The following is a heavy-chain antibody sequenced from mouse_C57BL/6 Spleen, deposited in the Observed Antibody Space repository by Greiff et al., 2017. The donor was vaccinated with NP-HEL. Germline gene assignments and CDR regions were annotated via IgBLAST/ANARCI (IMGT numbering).Heavy chain of an antibody. CDR3: AGDYDVERFAY. J-gene: IGHJ3*01. D-gene: IGHD2-4*01. V-gene: IGHV5-17*01. CDR2: ISSGSSTI. CDR1: GFTFSDYG. Sequence: DVHLVESGGGLVKPGGSLKLSCAASGFTFSDYGMHWVRQAPEKGLEWVAYISSGSSTIYYADTVKGRFTISRDNAKNTLVLQMTSLRSEDTAMYYCAGDYDVERFAYWGQGTLVTVSA.